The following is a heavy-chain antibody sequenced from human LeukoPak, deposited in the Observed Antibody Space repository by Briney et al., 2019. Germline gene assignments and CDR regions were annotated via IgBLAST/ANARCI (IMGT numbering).Heavy chain of an antibody. J-gene: IGHJ4*02. CDR3: ARRGVAAAGEDADFDY. CDR2: IYYSGST. V-gene: IGHV4-39*01. D-gene: IGHD6-13*01. CDR1: GGSISSSSYY. Sequence: LETLSLTCTVSGGSISSSSYYWGWIRQPPGKGLEWIGSIYYSGSTYYNPSLKSRVTISVDTSKNQFSLKLSSVTAADTAVYYCARRGVAAAGEDADFDYWGQGTLVTVSS.